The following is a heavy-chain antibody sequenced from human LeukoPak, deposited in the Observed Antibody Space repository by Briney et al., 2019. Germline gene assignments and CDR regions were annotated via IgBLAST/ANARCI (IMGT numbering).Heavy chain of an antibody. J-gene: IGHJ6*02. D-gene: IGHD3-9*01. CDR2: IYSGGST. CDR1: GFTVSSNY. CDR3: ARDQGDDILTGYYYGMDV. Sequence: GGSLRLSCAASGFTVSSNYMSWVRQAPEKGLEWVSVIYSGGSTYYADSVKGRFTISRHNSKNTLYLQMNSLRAEDTAVYYCARDQGDDILTGYYYGMDVWGQGTTVTVSS. V-gene: IGHV3-53*04.